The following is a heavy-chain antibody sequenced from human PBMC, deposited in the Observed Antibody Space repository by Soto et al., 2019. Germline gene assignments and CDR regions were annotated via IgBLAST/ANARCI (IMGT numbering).Heavy chain of an antibody. D-gene: IGHD2-2*01. J-gene: IGHJ6*02. Sequence: GGSLRLSCAASGFTFSSYGMHWVRQAPGKGLEWVAVISYDGSNKYYADSVKGRFTIPRDNSKNTLYLQMNSLRAEDTAVYYCAKDSYHDYYYGMDVWGQGTTVTVSS. V-gene: IGHV3-30*18. CDR2: ISYDGSNK. CDR1: GFTFSSYG. CDR3: AKDSYHDYYYGMDV.